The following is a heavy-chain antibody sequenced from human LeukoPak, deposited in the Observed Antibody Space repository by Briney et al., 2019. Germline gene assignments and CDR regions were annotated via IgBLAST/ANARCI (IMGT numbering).Heavy chain of an antibody. J-gene: IGHJ6*02. CDR3: ARDSSNTLPAAISYYYYGMDV. Sequence: PGGSLRLSCAASGFTLSSYEMNWVRQAPGKGLEWVSYISSSGSTIYYADSVKGRFTISRDNAKNSLCLQMNSLRAEDTAVYYCARDSSNTLPAAISYYYYGMDVWGQGTTVTVSS. CDR2: ISSSGSTI. V-gene: IGHV3-48*03. D-gene: IGHD2-2*01. CDR1: GFTLSSYE.